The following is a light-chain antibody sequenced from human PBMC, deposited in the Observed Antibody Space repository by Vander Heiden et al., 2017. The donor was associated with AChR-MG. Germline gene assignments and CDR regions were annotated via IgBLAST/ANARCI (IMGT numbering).Light chain of an antibody. CDR1: QSVSSN. V-gene: IGKV3-15*01. CDR2: GAS. CDR3: QQDNNWWT. J-gene: IGKJ1*01. Sequence: EIVMTQSPATLSVSPGERATLSCRASQSVSSNLAWYQQKPGQAPRLLIYGASPRATGIPARFSGSGSGTEFTLTISSLQSEDFAVYYCQQDNNWWTFGQGTKVEIK.